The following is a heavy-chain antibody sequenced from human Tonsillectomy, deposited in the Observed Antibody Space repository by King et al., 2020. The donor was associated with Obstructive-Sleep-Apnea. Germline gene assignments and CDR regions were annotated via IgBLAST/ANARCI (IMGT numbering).Heavy chain of an antibody. CDR2: ISNDGSNK. CDR1: GFTFSSYP. J-gene: IGHJ4*02. Sequence: VQLVESGGGVAQPGRSLRLSCAASGFTFSSYPMHWVRQAPGKGLEWVAVISNDGSNKYYADSVKGRFTISRDTSKNTLYLQVNDLRGEDTAVYYCARGRGNWSLDYWGQGTLVTVSS. D-gene: IGHD1-1*01. V-gene: IGHV3-30-3*01. CDR3: ARGRGNWSLDY.